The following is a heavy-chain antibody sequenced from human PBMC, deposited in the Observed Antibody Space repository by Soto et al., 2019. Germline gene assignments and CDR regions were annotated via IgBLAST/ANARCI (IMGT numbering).Heavy chain of an antibody. V-gene: IGHV4-4*07. CDR3: QRDILIVGAPDAFDI. CDR1: GGSIENYY. Sequence: ESLSLTFPVSGGSIENYYRTWTRQWSGKALEWIGRIYTRGSTKYNPSIKSRVTMSVDTSKNQFSLNLNYVSAADTAVYFCQRDILIVGAPDAFDIWGQGTMVTV. CDR2: IYTRGST. D-gene: IGHD1-26*01. J-gene: IGHJ3*02.